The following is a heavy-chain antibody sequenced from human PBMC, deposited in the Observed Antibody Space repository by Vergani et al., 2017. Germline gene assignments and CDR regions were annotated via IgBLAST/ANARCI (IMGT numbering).Heavy chain of an antibody. CDR2: ISYDGSNT. Sequence: QVQLVESGGGVVKPGRSLRLSCAASGFTFSSYGMHWVRQAPGKGLEWVAVISYDGSNTYYADSVKGRFTISRDNSKNTPYLQMNSLRAEDTAVYYCARDFKQSVDIVATFSGFFYYYGMDVWGQGTTVTVSS. J-gene: IGHJ6*02. D-gene: IGHD5-12*01. CDR1: GFTFSSYG. CDR3: ARDFKQSVDIVATFSGFFYYYGMDV. V-gene: IGHV3-30*03.